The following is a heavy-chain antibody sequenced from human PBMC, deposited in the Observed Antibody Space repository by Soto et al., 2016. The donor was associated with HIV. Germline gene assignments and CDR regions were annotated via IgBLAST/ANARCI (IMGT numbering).Heavy chain of an antibody. J-gene: IGHJ4*02. D-gene: IGHD2-21*02. V-gene: IGHV4-34*01. CDR1: NESFSDFY. CDR3: ARLSAVVTPKIDF. Sequence: QVRLHQWGAGPLKPSATLSLTCAVYNESFSDFYWSWIRQAPGKGLEWIAEISHNGDTIYSPSLRSRVKMSVDVSKNQFPLKMTSVTAADTAMYYCARLSAVVTPKIDFWGQGSLVTVSS. CDR2: ISHNGDT.